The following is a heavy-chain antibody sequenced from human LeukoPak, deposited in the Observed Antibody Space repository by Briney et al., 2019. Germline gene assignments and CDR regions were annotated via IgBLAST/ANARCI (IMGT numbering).Heavy chain of an antibody. D-gene: IGHD2-21*02. Sequence: GGSLRLSCAASGFTFSSYSMNWVRQAPGKGLEWVSSISSSSSYIYYADSVKGRLTISRDNAKNSLYPQMNSLRAEDTAVYYCARAVYCGGDCYFPLDIWGQGTMVTVSS. V-gene: IGHV3-21*01. CDR3: ARAVYCGGDCYFPLDI. CDR1: GFTFSSYS. J-gene: IGHJ3*02. CDR2: ISSSSSYI.